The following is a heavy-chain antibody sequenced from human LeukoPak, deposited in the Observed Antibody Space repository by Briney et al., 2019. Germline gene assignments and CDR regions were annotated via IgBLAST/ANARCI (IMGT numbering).Heavy chain of an antibody. D-gene: IGHD4-23*01. J-gene: IGHJ5*02. CDR1: GGSIRTYF. CDR2: IYYSGTT. Sequence: SETLSLTCTVSGGSIRTYFWSWIRQPPGQGLEWIGYIYYSGTTNYNPSLRSRVTISIDTSKNQFSLKLTSMTAADTAVYYCARDRNSELDPWGTGTLVTVSS. CDR3: ARDRNSELDP. V-gene: IGHV4-59*01.